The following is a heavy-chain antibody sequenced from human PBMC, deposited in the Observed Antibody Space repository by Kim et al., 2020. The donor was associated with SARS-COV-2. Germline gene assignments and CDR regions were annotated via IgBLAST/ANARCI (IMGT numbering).Heavy chain of an antibody. D-gene: IGHD3-3*01. CDR2: IKSKTDGGTT. J-gene: IGHJ4*02. V-gene: IGHV3-15*01. Sequence: GGSLRLSCAASGFTFSNAWMSWVRQAPGKGLEWVGRIKSKTDGGTTDYAAPVKGRFTISRDDSKNTLYLQMNSLKTEDTAVYYCTTDLPYYDFWSGYAPWYFDYWGQGTLVTVSS. CDR3: TTDLPYYDFWSGYAPWYFDY. CDR1: GFTFSNAW.